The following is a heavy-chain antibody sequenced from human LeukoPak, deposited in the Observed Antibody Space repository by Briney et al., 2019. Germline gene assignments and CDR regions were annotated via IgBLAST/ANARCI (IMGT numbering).Heavy chain of an antibody. Sequence: GRSLRLSCVASGFTFSSFGMHWVRQAPGKGLQWVAVISYDGNNKYYGDSVKGRFTISRDNSKNTLYLQMNSLRAEDTAVYYCAKGDSSGTSFDYWGQGTLVTVSS. CDR2: ISYDGNNK. J-gene: IGHJ4*02. CDR1: GFTFSSFG. CDR3: AKGDSSGTSFDY. D-gene: IGHD3-22*01. V-gene: IGHV3-30*18.